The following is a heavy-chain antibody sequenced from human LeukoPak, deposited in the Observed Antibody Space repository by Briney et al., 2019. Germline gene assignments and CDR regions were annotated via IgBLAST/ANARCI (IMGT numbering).Heavy chain of an antibody. Sequence: GASVKVSCKASGYTFTSYDINWVRQATGQGLEWMGWISAYNGNTNYAQKLQGRVTMTTDTSTSTAYMELRSLRSDDTAVYYCARDRLYYYGSGSYYTDYFDYWGQGTLVTVSS. CDR1: GYTFTSYD. D-gene: IGHD3-10*01. CDR2: ISAYNGNT. CDR3: ARDRLYYYGSGSYYTDYFDY. V-gene: IGHV1-18*01. J-gene: IGHJ4*02.